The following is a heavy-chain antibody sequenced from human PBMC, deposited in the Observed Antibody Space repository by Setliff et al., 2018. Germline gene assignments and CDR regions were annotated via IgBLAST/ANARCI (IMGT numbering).Heavy chain of an antibody. V-gene: IGHV4-39*07. J-gene: IGHJ5*02. CDR3: ARGGGVAAAAWFDP. D-gene: IGHD6-13*01. CDR1: GGSISSYY. Sequence: SETLSLTCTVSGGSISSYYWGWIRQPPGKGLEWIGSISYSGSTYYNPSLKSRVTISRDTPKNQFSLNLSSVTAADTAVYYCARGGGVAAAAWFDPWGQGTLVTVSS. CDR2: ISYSGST.